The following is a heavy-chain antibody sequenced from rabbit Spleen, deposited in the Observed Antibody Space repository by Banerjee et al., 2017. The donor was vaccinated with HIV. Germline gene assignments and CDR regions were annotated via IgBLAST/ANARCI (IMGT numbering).Heavy chain of an antibody. Sequence: QEQLVESGGGLVKPEGSLKLSCTASGFSFSDRDVMCWVRQAPGKGLEWIACINTATGKPVYATWAKGRFTISTTSSTTVTLQMTSLTAADTATYFCARDLAGAIGWNFYLWGPGTLVTVS. V-gene: IGHV1S45*01. CDR3: ARDLAGAIGWNFYL. CDR2: INTATGKP. J-gene: IGHJ6*01. CDR1: GFSFSDRDV. D-gene: IGHD4-1*01.